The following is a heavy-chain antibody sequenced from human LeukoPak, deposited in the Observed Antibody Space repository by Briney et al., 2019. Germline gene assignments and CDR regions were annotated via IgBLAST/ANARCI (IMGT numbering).Heavy chain of an antibody. D-gene: IGHD3-10*01. CDR1: GGTFSSYA. Sequence: SVKVSCKASGGTFSSYAISWVRQAPGQGLEWMGRIIPILGIANYAQKFQGRVTITADKSTSTAYMELSSLRSEDTAVYYCARVVYYGSGPPFDYWGQGTLVTVSS. CDR3: ARVVYYGSGPPFDY. J-gene: IGHJ4*02. V-gene: IGHV1-69*04. CDR2: IIPILGIA.